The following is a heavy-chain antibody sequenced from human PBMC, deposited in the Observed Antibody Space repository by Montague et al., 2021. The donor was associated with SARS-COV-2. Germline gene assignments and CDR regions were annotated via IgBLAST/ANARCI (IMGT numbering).Heavy chain of an antibody. Sequence: SLRLSCAVSGFTFSSYTMHWVRQAPGKGLEWLAVISYDATTYYHADSMRGRFSISRDDSQSTLYLQMHSLRAEDTAIYYCARDNVRGSPDYLDYWGQGTLVTVSS. CDR2: ISYDATTY. D-gene: IGHD1-26*01. CDR3: ARDNVRGSPDYLDY. V-gene: IGHV3-30*04. CDR1: GFTFSSYT. J-gene: IGHJ4*02.